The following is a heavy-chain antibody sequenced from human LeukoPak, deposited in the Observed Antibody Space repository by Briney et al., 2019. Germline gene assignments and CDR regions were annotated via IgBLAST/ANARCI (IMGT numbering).Heavy chain of an antibody. CDR1: GGSISSGGYS. D-gene: IGHD3-22*01. Sequence: KTSETLSLTCAVSGGSISSGGYSWSWIRQPPGKGLEWIGYIYHSGSTYYNPSLKSRVTISVDRSKNQFSLKLSSVTAADTAVYYCARVVNYYDSSGYYNGYGMDVWGQGTTVTASS. CDR3: ARVVNYYDSSGYYNGYGMDV. CDR2: IYHSGST. V-gene: IGHV4-30-2*01. J-gene: IGHJ6*02.